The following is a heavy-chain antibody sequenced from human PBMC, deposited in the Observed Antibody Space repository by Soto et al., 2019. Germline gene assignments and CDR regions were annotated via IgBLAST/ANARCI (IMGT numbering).Heavy chain of an antibody. CDR2: ISSSSSTI. J-gene: IGHJ4*02. CDR1: GFTFSSYS. Sequence: GGSLRLSCAASGFTFSSYSMNWVRQAPGKGLGWVSYISSSSSTIYYADSVKGRFTISRDNAKNSLYLQMNSLRDEDTAVYYCAGPARDFWSGYSPYYFDYWGQGTLVTVSS. V-gene: IGHV3-48*02. D-gene: IGHD3-3*01. CDR3: AGPARDFWSGYSPYYFDY.